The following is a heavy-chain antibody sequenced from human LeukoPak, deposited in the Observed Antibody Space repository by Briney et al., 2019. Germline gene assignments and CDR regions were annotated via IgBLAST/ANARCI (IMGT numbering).Heavy chain of an antibody. CDR3: AGDLTMVRGVSYYYYGMDV. D-gene: IGHD3-10*01. V-gene: IGHV4-59*01. CDR1: GGSISSYY. J-gene: IGHJ6*02. Sequence: SETLSLTCTVSGGSISSYYWSWIRQPPGKGLEWIGYIYYSGSTNYNPSLKSRVTMAVDTSKNQFSLKLSSVTAADTAVYYCAGDLTMVRGVSYYYYGMDVWGQGTTVTVSS. CDR2: IYYSGST.